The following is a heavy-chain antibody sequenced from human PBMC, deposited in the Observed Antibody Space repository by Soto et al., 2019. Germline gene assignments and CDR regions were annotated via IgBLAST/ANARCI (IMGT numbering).Heavy chain of an antibody. CDR3: ARPTYYYDSSGPPAY. CDR1: GDSIKTETW. Sequence: SQTLSLTCAVSGDSIKTETWWSWLRQLPGTGLEWIGEIKHTGDANANPALRSRVSMSVDRTKNQFFLNLRSVSAADTAVYYCARPTYYYDSSGPPAYWGQGTLVTVSS. V-gene: IGHV4-4*02. J-gene: IGHJ4*02. CDR2: IKHTGDA. D-gene: IGHD3-22*01.